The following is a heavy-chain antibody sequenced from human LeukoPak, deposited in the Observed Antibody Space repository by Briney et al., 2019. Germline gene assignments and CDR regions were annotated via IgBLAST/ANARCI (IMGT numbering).Heavy chain of an antibody. J-gene: IGHJ4*02. CDR1: GFTFSSYG. D-gene: IGHD2-2*01. V-gene: IGHV3-33*01. CDR3: ARDKWVVPGLPDN. Sequence: GGSLRLSCATSGFTFSSYGMHWVRQAPGKGLEWVAVIWYDGSNKYYADSVKGRFTISRDNSKNTLFLQMNSLRVEDTAVYYCARDKWVVPGLPDNWGQGTLVTVPS. CDR2: IWYDGSNK.